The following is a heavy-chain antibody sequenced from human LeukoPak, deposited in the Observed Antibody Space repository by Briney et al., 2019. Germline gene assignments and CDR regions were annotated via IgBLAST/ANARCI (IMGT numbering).Heavy chain of an antibody. CDR1: GFAFNTYS. V-gene: IGHV3-21*01. D-gene: IGHD2-8*01. CDR2: ISSRSDYK. CDR3: ARDGGYCTNGVCYLDN. J-gene: IGHJ4*02. Sequence: PGGSLRLSCAVSGFAFNTYSMNWVRRAPGKGLEWVSSISSRSDYKYYGDSVKGRFTISRDNAKNSLYLQMNGLRAEDTAVYYCARDGGYCTNGVCYLDNWGQGTPVTVSS.